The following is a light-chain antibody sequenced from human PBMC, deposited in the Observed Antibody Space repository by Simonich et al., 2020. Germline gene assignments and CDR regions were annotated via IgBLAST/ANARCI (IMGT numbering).Light chain of an antibody. Sequence: QSALTQPPSVSGSPGQSVTISCTGTSSDVGSYNRVSWYQQPPGTAPTLMIYEVSYRPSGVPDRFSGSKSGNTASLTISGLQAEDEADYYCSSYTSSSTWVFGGGTKLTVL. CDR1: SSDVGSYNR. CDR3: SSYTSSSTWV. J-gene: IGLJ3*02. V-gene: IGLV2-18*02. CDR2: EVS.